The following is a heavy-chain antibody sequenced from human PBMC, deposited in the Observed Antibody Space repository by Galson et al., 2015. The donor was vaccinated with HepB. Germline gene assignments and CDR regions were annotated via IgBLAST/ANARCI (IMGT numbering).Heavy chain of an antibody. Sequence: SLRLSCAASGFTFSNAWMSWVRQAPGKGLEWVGRIKSKTDGGTTDYAAPVKGRLTISRDDSKNTLYLQMNSLKTEDTAVYYCTTDVSVVVRTFYYYYGVDVWGQGATVTVSS. D-gene: IGHD3-22*01. CDR2: IKSKTDGGTT. CDR1: GFTFSNAW. J-gene: IGHJ6*02. V-gene: IGHV3-15*01. CDR3: TTDVSVVVRTFYYYYGVDV.